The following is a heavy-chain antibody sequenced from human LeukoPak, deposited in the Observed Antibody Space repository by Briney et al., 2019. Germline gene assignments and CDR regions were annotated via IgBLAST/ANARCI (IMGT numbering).Heavy chain of an antibody. CDR3: ARRYTASPGERFDY. CDR2: IYYTGTT. J-gene: IGHJ4*02. Sequence: SETLSLTCNVSGGSISSATYYWGWLRQPPGKGLEWIGSIYYTGTTYYSPSLKSRVTISVHTSKNQLSLKLNSVTAADTAVYYCARRYTASPGERFDYWGQGTLVTVSS. V-gene: IGHV4-39*01. CDR1: GGSISSATYY. D-gene: IGHD2-2*02.